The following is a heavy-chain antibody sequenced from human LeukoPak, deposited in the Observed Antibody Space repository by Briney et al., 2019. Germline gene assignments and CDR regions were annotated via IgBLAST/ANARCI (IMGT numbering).Heavy chain of an antibody. CDR2: ISWNSGSI. Sequence: GGSLRLSCAASGFTFDDYAMHWVRQAPGKGLEWVSGISWNSGSIGYADSVKGRFTISRDNAKNSLYLQMNSLRAEVTALYYCAKDRGRLQLDAFDIWGQGTMVTVSS. D-gene: IGHD6-13*01. CDR3: AKDRGRLQLDAFDI. J-gene: IGHJ3*02. CDR1: GFTFDDYA. V-gene: IGHV3-9*01.